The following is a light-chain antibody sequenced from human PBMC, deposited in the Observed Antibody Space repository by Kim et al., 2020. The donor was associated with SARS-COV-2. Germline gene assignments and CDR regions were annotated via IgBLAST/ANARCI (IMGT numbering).Light chain of an antibody. CDR2: RDI. Sequence: SYELTQPLSVSVALGQTARITCGGNNIGNKNVHWSQQKPGQAPLLVIFRDIHRPSGIPERFSGSNSGNTATLTISRAQGGDEADYYCQVWDRRTWVFGGGTQLTVL. CDR1: NIGNKN. V-gene: IGLV3-9*01. J-gene: IGLJ3*02. CDR3: QVWDRRTWV.